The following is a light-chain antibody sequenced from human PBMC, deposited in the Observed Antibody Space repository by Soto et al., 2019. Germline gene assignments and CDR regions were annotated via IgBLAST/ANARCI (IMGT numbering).Light chain of an antibody. Sequence: QSVLTQPASVTGSPGQSITISCTGTSSDVGDYNHVSWYQQFPGTAPKLIIYEVTNRPSGVSDRFSGSKSGNTASLTISGLQPEDEADYYCASYTIKKSWVFGGGTQLTVL. J-gene: IGLJ3*02. CDR3: ASYTIKKSWV. CDR1: SSDVGDYNH. CDR2: EVT. V-gene: IGLV2-14*01.